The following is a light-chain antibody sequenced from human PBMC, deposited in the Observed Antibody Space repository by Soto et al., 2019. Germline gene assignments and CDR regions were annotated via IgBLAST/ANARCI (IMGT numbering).Light chain of an antibody. Sequence: EIVLTQSPGTLSLSPGERATLSCRASQSVSNNFLAWYQQKPGQAPRLLIYGASSRATGIADRFSGSGSGTDFTLTIRRLEPEDFAVYYCQQYGSAAYTFGQGTKLEIK. CDR1: QSVSNNF. CDR2: GAS. CDR3: QQYGSAAYT. J-gene: IGKJ2*01. V-gene: IGKV3-20*01.